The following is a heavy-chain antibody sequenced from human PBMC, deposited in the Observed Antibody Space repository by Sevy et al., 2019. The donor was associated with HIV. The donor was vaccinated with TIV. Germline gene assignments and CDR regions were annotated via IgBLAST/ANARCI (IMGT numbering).Heavy chain of an antibody. V-gene: IGHV5-51*01. J-gene: IGHJ4*02. D-gene: IGHD2-2*01. CDR3: ATYPIVVLLAAQYYFDY. CDR2: IYPGDSDT. Sequence: GESLKISCKGSGYTFSNYWIGWVRQMPGKGLEWMGVIYPGDSDTRYSPSFQGQVNISADKSSSTAYLQWSSLKTSDTAIYYCATYPIVVLLAAQYYFDYWGQGTLVTVSS. CDR1: GYTFSNYW.